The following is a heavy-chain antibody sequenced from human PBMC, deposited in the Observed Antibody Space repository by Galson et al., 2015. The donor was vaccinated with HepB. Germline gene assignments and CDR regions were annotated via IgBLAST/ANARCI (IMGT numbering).Heavy chain of an antibody. V-gene: IGHV3-30-3*01. D-gene: IGHD3-9*01. CDR1: GFTFSSYA. J-gene: IGHJ6*02. CDR3: ARAAGILTGYGYYYGMDV. CDR2: ISYDGSNK. Sequence: SLRLSCAASGFTFSSYAMHWVRQAPGKGLEWVAVISYDGSNKYYADSVKGRFTISRDNSKNTLYLQMNSLRAEDTAVYYCARAAGILTGYGYYYGMDVWGQGTTVTVSS.